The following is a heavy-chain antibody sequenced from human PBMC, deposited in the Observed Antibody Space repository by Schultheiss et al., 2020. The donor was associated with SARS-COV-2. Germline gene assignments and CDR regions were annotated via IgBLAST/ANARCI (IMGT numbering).Heavy chain of an antibody. CDR1: GFTFSDHY. CDR2: IKSKTDGGTT. CDR3: TTEWYNWNDDFDY. V-gene: IGHV3-15*01. J-gene: IGHJ4*02. D-gene: IGHD1-1*01. Sequence: GESLKISCAASGFTFSDHYMDWVRQAPGKGLEWVGRIKSKTDGGTTDYAAPVKGRFTISRDDSKNTLYLQMNSLKTEDTAVYYCTTEWYNWNDDFDYWGQGTLVTVSS.